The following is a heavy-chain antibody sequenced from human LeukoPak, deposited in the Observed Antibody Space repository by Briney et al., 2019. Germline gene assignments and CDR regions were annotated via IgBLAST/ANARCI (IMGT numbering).Heavy chain of an antibody. V-gene: IGHV5-51*01. Sequence: GESLKISCRGPGYSFTSHWIAWVRQMPGKGLEWMGIIYPGDSDTRYSPSFQGQVTISADKSISIAYLQWSSLKASDTAIYYCARQAYCGGDCYFNYGMDVWGQGTTVTVSS. CDR3: ARQAYCGGDCYFNYGMDV. J-gene: IGHJ6*02. CDR1: GYSFTSHW. CDR2: IYPGDSDT. D-gene: IGHD2-21*02.